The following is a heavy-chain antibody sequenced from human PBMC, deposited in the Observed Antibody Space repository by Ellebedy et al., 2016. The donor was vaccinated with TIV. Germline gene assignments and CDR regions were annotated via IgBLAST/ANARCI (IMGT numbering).Heavy chain of an antibody. J-gene: IGHJ4*02. CDR3: ARARSIVGASRGDLAWGY. Sequence: SETLSLXCTVSGGSISSSSYYWGWIRQPPGKGLEWIGSIYYSGSTNYNPSLKSRVTISVDTSKNQFSLKLSSVTAADTAVYYCARARSIVGASRGDLAWGYWGQGTLVTVSS. D-gene: IGHD1-26*01. CDR1: GGSISSSSYY. V-gene: IGHV4-39*07. CDR2: IYYSGST.